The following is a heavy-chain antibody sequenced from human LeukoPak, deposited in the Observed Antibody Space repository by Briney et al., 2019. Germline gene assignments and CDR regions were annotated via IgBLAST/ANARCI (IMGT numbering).Heavy chain of an antibody. D-gene: IGHD1-26*01. Sequence: GGSLRLSCAASGFTVSSNYMSWVRQAPGKGLEWASIIYSGGSTFYADSVKGRFTISRDNSKNTLYLQMNSLRAEDTAVYYCARGGSYLSAFDIWGQGAMVTVSS. CDR1: GFTVSSNY. J-gene: IGHJ3*02. CDR3: ARGGSYLSAFDI. V-gene: IGHV3-53*01. CDR2: IYSGGST.